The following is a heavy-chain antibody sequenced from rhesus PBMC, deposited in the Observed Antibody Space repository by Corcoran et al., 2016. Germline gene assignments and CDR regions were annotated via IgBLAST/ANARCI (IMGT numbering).Heavy chain of an antibody. V-gene: IGHV4-80*01. J-gene: IGHJ5-2*02. CDR2: INGNSGST. CDR3: ARDTYYYSVGSLDV. D-gene: IGHD3-16*01. Sequence: QVQLQESGPGLVKPSETPSLTCAVSGASISSYWGNWIRQPPGKGPEGIGEINGNSGSTNYNPSLKSRVTISKDASKNQFSLKLSSVTAADTAVYYCARDTYYYSVGSLDVWGRGVLVTVSS. CDR1: GASISSYW.